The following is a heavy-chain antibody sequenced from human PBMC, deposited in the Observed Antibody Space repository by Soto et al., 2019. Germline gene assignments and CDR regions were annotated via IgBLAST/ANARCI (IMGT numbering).Heavy chain of an antibody. D-gene: IGHD3-9*01. V-gene: IGHV3-30-3*01. Sequence: PGGSLRLSCAASGFTFSSYAMHWVRQAPGKGLEWVALISYDAISTYYADSVKGRFTISRDNSKNTLYLQMNSLRTEDTAVYYCGRAYLTGYSISPNWFDPWGQGTLVTVSS. CDR1: GFTFSSYA. J-gene: IGHJ5*02. CDR2: ISYDAIST. CDR3: GRAYLTGYSISPNWFDP.